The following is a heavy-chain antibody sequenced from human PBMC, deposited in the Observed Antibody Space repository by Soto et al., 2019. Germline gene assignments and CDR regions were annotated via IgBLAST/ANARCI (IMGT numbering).Heavy chain of an antibody. CDR2: INHSGST. D-gene: IGHD5-18*01. CDR3: ARGGGYSYGYYYFDY. V-gene: IGHV4-34*01. Sequence: SETLSLTCAVYGGSFSGYYWSWIRQPPGKGLEWIGEINHSGSTNYNPSLKSRVTISVDTSKNQFSLKLSSVSAADTAVYYCARGGGYSYGYYYFDYWGQGTLVTVSS. J-gene: IGHJ4*02. CDR1: GGSFSGYY.